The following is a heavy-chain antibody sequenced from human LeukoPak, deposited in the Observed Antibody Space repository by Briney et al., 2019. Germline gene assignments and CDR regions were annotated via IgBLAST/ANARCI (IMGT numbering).Heavy chain of an antibody. Sequence: GGSLRLSCAASGFTFSSYWMSWVRQAPGKGLEWVANIKQDGSEKYYVDSVEGRFTISRDNAKNSLYLQMNSLRAEDTAVYYCATVASTTYYYYYMDVWGKGTTVTVSS. D-gene: IGHD2/OR15-2a*01. CDR1: GFTFSSYW. CDR3: ATVASTTYYYYYMDV. CDR2: IKQDGSEK. V-gene: IGHV3-7*01. J-gene: IGHJ6*03.